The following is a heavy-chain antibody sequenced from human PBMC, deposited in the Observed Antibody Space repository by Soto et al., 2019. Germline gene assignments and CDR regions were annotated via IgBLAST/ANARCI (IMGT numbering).Heavy chain of an antibody. V-gene: IGHV4-39*01. CDR2: IYYSGST. CDR3: ARHDNRGLTRYYYGMAV. J-gene: IGHJ6*02. D-gene: IGHD3-10*01. Sequence: PSETLSLTCTVSVGSISSSSYYWGWIRQPPGKGLEWIGSIYYSGSTYFNPSLKSRVTISVDTSKNQFSLKLSSVTAADTAVYYCARHDNRGLTRYYYGMAVLGQGPTVT. CDR1: VGSISSSSYY.